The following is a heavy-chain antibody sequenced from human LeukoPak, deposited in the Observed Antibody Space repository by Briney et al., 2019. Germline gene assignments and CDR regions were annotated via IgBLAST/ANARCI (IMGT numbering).Heavy chain of an antibody. CDR1: GGAITTYY. CDR3: ARRAGGWYFDL. V-gene: IGHV4-59*08. D-gene: IGHD1-26*01. J-gene: IGHJ2*01. CDR2: IYYSGTT. Sequence: SETLSLTCSVSGGAITTYYWSWLRQPPGKGLEWIGYIYYSGTTNYNPSVKSRATISVDTSKNQFFLKMSSVTAADTAVYYCARRAGGWYFDLWGRGTLVTVPS.